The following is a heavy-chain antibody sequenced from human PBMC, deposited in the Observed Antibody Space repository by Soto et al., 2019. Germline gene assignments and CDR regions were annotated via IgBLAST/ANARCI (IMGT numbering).Heavy chain of an antibody. CDR1: GFTFSSYS. CDR2: ISSSSSTI. D-gene: IGHD6-13*01. CDR3: ASISSSSWYSLYYFDY. Sequence: EVQLVESGGGLVQPWGSLRLSCAASGFTFSSYSMNWFRQAPGKGLEWVSYISSSSSTIYYADSVKGRFTISRDNAKNSLYLQMNSLRDEDTAVYYCASISSSSWYSLYYFDYWCQGALVTVSS. J-gene: IGHJ4*02. V-gene: IGHV3-48*02.